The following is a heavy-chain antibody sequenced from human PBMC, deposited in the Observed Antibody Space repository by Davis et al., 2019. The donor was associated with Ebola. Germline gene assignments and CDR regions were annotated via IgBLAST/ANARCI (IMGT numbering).Heavy chain of an antibody. V-gene: IGHV3-23*01. CDR1: GFVFSSYV. CDR3: VKDTSSVWFDV. D-gene: IGHD6-19*01. J-gene: IGHJ3*01. CDR2: LGLSADT. Sequence: GESLKISCAASGFVFSSYVMSWVRRAPGKGLEWVSTLGLSADTYYADFVKGRFTISRDNSKNTLHLQMNSLRVEDTATYYCVKDTSSVWFDVWGQGTTVTVSS.